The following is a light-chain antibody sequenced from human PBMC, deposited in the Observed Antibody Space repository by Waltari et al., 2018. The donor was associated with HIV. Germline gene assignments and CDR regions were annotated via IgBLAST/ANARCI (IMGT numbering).Light chain of an antibody. CDR3: SSYTSSSTLV. J-gene: IGLJ2*01. V-gene: IGLV2-14*01. Sequence: QSALTQPASVSGSPGQSNTLSCTGTSSDVGGYNYLSWYQQHPGKAPKLMIYEVSNRPSGVSNRFSGSKSGNTASLTISGLQAEDEADYYCSSYTSSSTLVFGGGTKLTVL. CDR2: EVS. CDR1: SSDVGGYNY.